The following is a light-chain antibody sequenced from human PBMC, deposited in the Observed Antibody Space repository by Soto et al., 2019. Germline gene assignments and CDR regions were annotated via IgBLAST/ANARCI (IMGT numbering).Light chain of an antibody. CDR2: GAS. Sequence: EIVMTQSPATLSVSPGDRATLSCRASQSVGNDLAWYQQKPGQAPRLLIYGASSRATGIPDRFSGSGSGTDFTLTISRLEPEDFAVYYCQQYGNSPETFGQGTKVDI. V-gene: IGKV3-20*01. CDR1: QSVGND. J-gene: IGKJ1*01. CDR3: QQYGNSPET.